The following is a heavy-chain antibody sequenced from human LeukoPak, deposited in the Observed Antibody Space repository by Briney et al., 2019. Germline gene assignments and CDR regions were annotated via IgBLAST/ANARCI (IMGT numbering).Heavy chain of an antibody. CDR3: AKGGYCSSTSCYGYFDT. D-gene: IGHD2-2*01. V-gene: IGHV3-23*01. Sequence: PGGSLRLSCAASGFTFSSNAMSWVRQAPGKGLEWVSAISISGGSTYYADSVKGRFTISRDNSDNTLYLQMNSLRAEDTAVYYCAKGGYCSSTSCYGYFDTWGQGAPVTVSS. CDR2: ISISGGST. CDR1: GFTFSSNA. J-gene: IGHJ4*02.